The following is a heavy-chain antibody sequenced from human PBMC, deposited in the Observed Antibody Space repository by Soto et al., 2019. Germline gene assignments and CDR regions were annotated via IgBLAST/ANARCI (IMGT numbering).Heavy chain of an antibody. CDR3: ARTTVTTLKHHY. D-gene: IGHD4-17*01. CDR1: GGSISSYY. V-gene: IGHV4-59*08. Sequence: SETLSLTCTVSGGSISSYYWSWIRQPPGKGLEWIGYIYYSGSTNYNPSLKSRVTISVDTSKNQFSLKLSSVTAADTAVYYCARTTVTTLKHHYWGPGTLVTVS. J-gene: IGHJ4*02. CDR2: IYYSGST.